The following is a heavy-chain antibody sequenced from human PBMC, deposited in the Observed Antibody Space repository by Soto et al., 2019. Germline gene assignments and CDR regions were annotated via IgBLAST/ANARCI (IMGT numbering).Heavy chain of an antibody. CDR1: GYTFTYRY. V-gene: IGHV1-45*02. D-gene: IGHD6-6*01. Sequence: QMQLVQSGAEVKKTGSSVKVSCKASGYTFTYRYLHWVRQAPGQALERMGWSTPFNGNTNYAQTFQDTVTITRDRSMSTAYMALSSLRSDDTALYYCASRSQLGRPADAFDIWGQGTMVTVSS. CDR2: STPFNGNT. J-gene: IGHJ3*02. CDR3: ASRSQLGRPADAFDI.